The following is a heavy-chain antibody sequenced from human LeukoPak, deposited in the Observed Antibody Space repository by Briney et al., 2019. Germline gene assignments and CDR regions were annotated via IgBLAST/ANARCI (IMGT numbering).Heavy chain of an antibody. CDR3: ARVSLVISLFDY. J-gene: IGHJ4*02. D-gene: IGHD3-10*01. CDR1: GYTFTSYG. Sequence: ASVKVSCKAFGYTFTSYGISWVRQAPGQGLEWMGRISAYNGNTNYAQKLQGRVTMSTDTSTSTAYMGLRSLRSDDTAVYYCARVSLVISLFDYWGQGTLVTVSS. V-gene: IGHV1-18*01. CDR2: ISAYNGNT.